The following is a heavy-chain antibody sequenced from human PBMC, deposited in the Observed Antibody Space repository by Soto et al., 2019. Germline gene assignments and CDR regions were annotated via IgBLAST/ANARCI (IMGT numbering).Heavy chain of an antibody. D-gene: IGHD2-15*01. V-gene: IGHV3-7*01. CDR2: IKQDGSAK. J-gene: IGHJ4*02. CDR1: GFTFWGDW. CDR3: ARDFYGGFSYGPGDN. Sequence: GGSPRLSCVASGFTFWGDWMSWVRQAPGKGLEWVANIKQDGSAKQYLDSVRGRFTISRDNSKNSVYLQMNSLRAEDTALYYCARDFYGGFSYGPGDNWGQGTLVTVSS.